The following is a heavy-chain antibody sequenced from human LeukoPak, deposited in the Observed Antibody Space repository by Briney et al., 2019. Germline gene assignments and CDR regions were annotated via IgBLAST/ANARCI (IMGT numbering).Heavy chain of an antibody. D-gene: IGHD4-4*01. CDR1: GFTFSSYA. V-gene: IGHV3-53*01. CDR3: ARYSSSLHPDY. Sequence: GGSLRLSCAASGFTFSSYAMSWVRQAPGKGLEWVSVIYSGGSTYYADSVKGRFTISRDNSKNTLYLQMNSLRAEDTAVYYCARYSSSLHPDYWGQGTLVTVSS. CDR2: IYSGGST. J-gene: IGHJ4*02.